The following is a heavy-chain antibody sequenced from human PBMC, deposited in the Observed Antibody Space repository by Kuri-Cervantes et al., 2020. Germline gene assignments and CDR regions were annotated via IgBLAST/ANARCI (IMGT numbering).Heavy chain of an antibody. D-gene: IGHD3-10*01. CDR1: GFSFSSYG. Sequence: GGSLRLSCAASGFSFSSYGMSWVRQAPGKGLEWVAVISYDGSNKYYADSVKGRFTISRDNSKNTLYLQINSLRAEDTAVYYCARGDYYGSGSYYTPLDYWGQGTLVTVSS. CDR3: ARGDYYGSGSYYTPLDY. V-gene: IGHV3-30*03. J-gene: IGHJ4*02. CDR2: ISYDGSNK.